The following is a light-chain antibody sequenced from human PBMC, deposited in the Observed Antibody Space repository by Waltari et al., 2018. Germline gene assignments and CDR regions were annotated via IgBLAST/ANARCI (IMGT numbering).Light chain of an antibody. Sequence: QSVLTQPPSVSGAPGQRVTISCTGRNSNIGAGYDVQWYQPLPGTPPKLLISGSSNRHSGVPVRFSGSKSGTSASLAITGLQADDEADYYGQSYDSSLSGCVFGTGTKVTVL. CDR1: NSNIGAGYD. CDR3: QSYDSSLSGCV. J-gene: IGLJ1*01. CDR2: GSS. V-gene: IGLV1-40*01.